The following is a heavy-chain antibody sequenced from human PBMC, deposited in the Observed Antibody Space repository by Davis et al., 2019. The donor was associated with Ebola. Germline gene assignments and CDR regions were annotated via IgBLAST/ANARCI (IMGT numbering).Heavy chain of an antibody. CDR1: EFSFSKYW. V-gene: IGHV5-51*01. Sequence: GESLKISCKGSEFSFSKYWISWVRQLPGKGLEWMGNFHPGTSDLKYSPSFQGQIIISVDRSIRTAYLEWRSLQSSDTAIYYCASQGHKRNYLMHDYWGQGTPVTVTS. CDR3: ASQGHKRNYLMHDY. CDR2: FHPGTSDL. D-gene: IGHD3-10*01. J-gene: IGHJ4*02.